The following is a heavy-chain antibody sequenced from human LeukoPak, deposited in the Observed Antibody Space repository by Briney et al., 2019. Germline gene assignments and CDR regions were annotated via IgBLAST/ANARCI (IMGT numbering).Heavy chain of an antibody. CDR2: ISSSSSYI. D-gene: IGHD3-22*01. CDR1: GFTFSSYS. CDR3: AREDPAKYYYDSSGPFDY. V-gene: IGHV3-21*01. J-gene: IGHJ4*02. Sequence: GGSLRLSCAASGFTFSSYSMNWVRQAPGKGLEWVSSISSSSSYIYYADSVKGRFTISRDNAKNSLYLQMNSPRAEDTAVYYCAREDPAKYYYDSSGPFDYWGQGTLVTVSS.